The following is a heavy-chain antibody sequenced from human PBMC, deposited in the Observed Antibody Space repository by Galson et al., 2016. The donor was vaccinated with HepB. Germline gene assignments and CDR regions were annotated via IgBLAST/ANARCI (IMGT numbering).Heavy chain of an antibody. J-gene: IGHJ4*02. CDR3: AKDPGLFSSGWYYFDH. CDR1: GFTFNSYA. D-gene: IGHD6-19*01. Sequence: SLRLSCAASGFTFNSYAMNWVRQAPGKGLEWVSSISSGGEISYYADSVRGRFTISRDNSKDTLYLHLSSLRTEDTALYYCAKDPGLFSSGWYYFDHWGPGTLVSVSS. V-gene: IGHV3-23*01. CDR2: ISSGGEIS.